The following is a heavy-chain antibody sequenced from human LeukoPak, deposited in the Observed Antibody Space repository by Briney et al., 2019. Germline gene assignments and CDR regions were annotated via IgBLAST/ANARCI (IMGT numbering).Heavy chain of an antibody. Sequence: GGSLRLSCAASGFTFSTFAMSWVRQAPGKGLEWVSGISGSGGGAYYADSVKGRFTISRDNSRNTLYLQMNSLRAEDTAIYFCAKDHLSTGWAYCFDYWGQGALVTVSS. CDR3: AKDHLSTGWAYCFDY. J-gene: IGHJ4*02. V-gene: IGHV3-23*01. CDR2: ISGSGGGA. D-gene: IGHD6-19*01. CDR1: GFTFSTFA.